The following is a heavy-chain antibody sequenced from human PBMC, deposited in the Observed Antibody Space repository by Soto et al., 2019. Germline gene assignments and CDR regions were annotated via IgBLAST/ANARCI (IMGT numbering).Heavy chain of an antibody. CDR2: IFSSGTT. CDR3: ARVPSPFDFYYAMDV. D-gene: IGHD3-16*01. Sequence: PSETLSLTCVVSGDSISNGYYWAWIRQSPGGGLEWIGYIFSSGTTYYNPSLKSRLTMSLDTSQNQFSLKLNSVTAADTAVYFCARVPSPFDFYYAMDVWGQGTTVTVSS. V-gene: IGHV4-38-2*01. J-gene: IGHJ6*02. CDR1: GDSISNGYY.